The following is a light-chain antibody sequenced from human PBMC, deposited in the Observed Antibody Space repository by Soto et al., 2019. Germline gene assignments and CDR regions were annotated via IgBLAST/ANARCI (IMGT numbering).Light chain of an antibody. J-gene: IGLJ2*01. V-gene: IGLV2-8*01. CDR2: ELT. CDR1: SSDIGGYDY. Sequence: QSALTQPPSASGSPGQSVTISCTGTSSDIGGYDYVSWFQHHPGRAPKLMIYELTKRPSGVPDRFSGSRSGNTASLTVSGLQAEDEADYYCRSYAGSNNVIFGGGTKLTVL. CDR3: RSYAGSNNVI.